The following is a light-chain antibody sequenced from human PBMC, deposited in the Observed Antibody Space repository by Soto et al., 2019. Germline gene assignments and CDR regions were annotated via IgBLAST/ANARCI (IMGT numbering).Light chain of an antibody. CDR2: DAS. V-gene: IGKV3-15*01. J-gene: IGKJ2*01. CDR3: QQYNNWPMYT. Sequence: IVMTQSPATLSVSPGERATLSCRASQSVGNNLAWYQQKPGQAPRLLIYDASTRATGIPARFSGSGSGPEFTLTINSLQSEDFAVYYCQQYNNWPMYTFGQGTKLEIK. CDR1: QSVGNN.